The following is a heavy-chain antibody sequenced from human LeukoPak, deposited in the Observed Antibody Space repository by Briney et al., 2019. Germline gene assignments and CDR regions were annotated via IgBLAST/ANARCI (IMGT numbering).Heavy chain of an antibody. Sequence: PGGSLRLSCAASGFTFSSSGMSWVRQAPGKGLEWVSTISASGDNTYYADSVKGRFTISRANSENTLYLQMNNLRAEDTAVYYCAKATGYLLWGQGTLVTVSS. J-gene: IGHJ4*02. CDR3: AKATGYLL. CDR2: ISASGDNT. CDR1: GFTFSSSG. V-gene: IGHV3-23*01. D-gene: IGHD1-14*01.